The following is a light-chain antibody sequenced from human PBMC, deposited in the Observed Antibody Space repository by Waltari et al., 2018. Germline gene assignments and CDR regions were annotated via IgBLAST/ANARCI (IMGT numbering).Light chain of an antibody. J-gene: IGKJ1*01. Sequence: DIQLTQSPSTLSASVGASVTFTCRARQSIHRMLSWYQQKPGKAPNLLIYKSSNLKSGVPSRFSGSGSGTEFTLTISSLQPEDSATYYCQHYESFPWTFGQGTKVEIK. CDR1: QSIHRM. CDR2: KSS. V-gene: IGKV1-5*03. CDR3: QHYESFPWT.